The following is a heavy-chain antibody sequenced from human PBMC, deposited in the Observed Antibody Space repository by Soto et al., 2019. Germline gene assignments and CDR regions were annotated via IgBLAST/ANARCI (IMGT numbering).Heavy chain of an antibody. Sequence: LSLTCTVSGGSISSYYWSWIRQPPGKGLEWIGYIYYSGSPNYNPSLKSRVTISIDTSKNQFSLKLSSVTAADTAVYYCARVYYYDSSGYRIESPPAADYYFDYWGQGTLVTVSS. CDR3: ARVYYYDSSGYRIESPPAADYYFDY. CDR1: GGSISSYY. J-gene: IGHJ4*02. V-gene: IGHV4-59*01. D-gene: IGHD3-22*01. CDR2: IYYSGSP.